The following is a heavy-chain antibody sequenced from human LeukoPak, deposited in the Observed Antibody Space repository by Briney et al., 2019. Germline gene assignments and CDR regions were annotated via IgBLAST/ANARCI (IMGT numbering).Heavy chain of an antibody. CDR1: GFTFEDYA. Sequence: GGSLRLSCAASGFTFEDYAMHWVRQAPGKGLEWVSGISWNSGSIGYADSVKGRFTISRDNAKNSLYLQMNSLRAEDTALYYCAKSWTYDSAFDIWGQGTMVTVSS. J-gene: IGHJ3*02. V-gene: IGHV3-9*01. CDR2: ISWNSGSI. D-gene: IGHD3-22*01. CDR3: AKSWTYDSAFDI.